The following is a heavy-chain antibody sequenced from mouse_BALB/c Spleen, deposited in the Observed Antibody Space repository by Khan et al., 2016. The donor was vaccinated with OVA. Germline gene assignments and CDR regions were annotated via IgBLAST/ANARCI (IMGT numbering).Heavy chain of an antibody. D-gene: IGHD3-3*01. V-gene: IGHV3-2*02. J-gene: IGHJ2*01. Sequence: EVQLQESGPGLVKPSQSLSLTCTVTGYSITSDYAWNWIRQFPGNKLEWMGYISYSGSTSYTPSLKSRISITRDTSKNQLFLQLNSVTTEDTATYYCTGGRAYWGQGTTLTVSS. CDR3: TGGRAY. CDR2: ISYSGST. CDR1: GYSITSDYA.